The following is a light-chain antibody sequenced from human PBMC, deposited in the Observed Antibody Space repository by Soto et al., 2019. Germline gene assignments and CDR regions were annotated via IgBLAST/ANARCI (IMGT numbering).Light chain of an antibody. Sequence: QLVLTQSPSASASLGASVKLTCTLSSGHSNYAIAWHQQQSEKGPRYLMKLNSDGSHSKGDGIPARFSGSSSGAERYLTISSRQSEDEADYYCQTWGSGIVVFGGGTSSPS. CDR2: LNSDGSH. CDR3: QTWGSGIVV. J-gene: IGLJ2*01. V-gene: IGLV4-69*01. CDR1: SGHSNYA.